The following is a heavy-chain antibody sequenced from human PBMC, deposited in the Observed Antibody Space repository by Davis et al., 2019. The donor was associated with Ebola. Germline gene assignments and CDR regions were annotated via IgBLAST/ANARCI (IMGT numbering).Heavy chain of an antibody. D-gene: IGHD2-2*01. J-gene: IGHJ3*02. CDR3: ARIRTAATEYDAFHI. V-gene: IGHV4-59*11. CDR1: GGPTSSHY. CDR2: VFYSGST. Sequence: SETLSLTCTVPGGPTSSHYWSWIRQLPGKGLEWIASVFYSGSTNYNPSLKSRITISVDTSRSQFSLKLSSVTAADTAVYYCARIRTAATEYDAFHIWGQGTMVTVSS.